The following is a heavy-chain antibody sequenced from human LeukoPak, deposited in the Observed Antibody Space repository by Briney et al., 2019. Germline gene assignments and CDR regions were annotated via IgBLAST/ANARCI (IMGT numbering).Heavy chain of an antibody. V-gene: IGHV3-48*01. CDR1: GFSFSTYA. CDR3: VRGGNYLFDY. J-gene: IGHJ4*02. D-gene: IGHD1-7*01. Sequence: SGGSLRLSCTASGFSFSTYAMNWVRQAPGKGLEWVSYISSSSSTTYYAASVKGRFTISRDNAKNSLYLQMNSLRAEDTAVYYCVRGGNYLFDYWGQGTLVTVSS. CDR2: ISSSSSTT.